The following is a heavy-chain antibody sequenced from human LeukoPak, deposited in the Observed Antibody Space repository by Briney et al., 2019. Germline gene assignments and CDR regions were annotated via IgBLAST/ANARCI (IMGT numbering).Heavy chain of an antibody. V-gene: IGHV5-51*01. J-gene: IGHJ5*02. CDR1: GYSFTSYW. CDR2: IYPGGSDT. D-gene: IGHD2-2*01. CDR3: ARPGYCSSTSCNWFDP. Sequence: GESLKISCKGSGYSFTSYWIGWVRQMPGKGLEWMGIIYPGGSDTRYSPSFQGQVTISADKSISTAYLRWSSLKASDTAMYYCARPGYCSSTSCNWFDPWGQGTLVTVSS.